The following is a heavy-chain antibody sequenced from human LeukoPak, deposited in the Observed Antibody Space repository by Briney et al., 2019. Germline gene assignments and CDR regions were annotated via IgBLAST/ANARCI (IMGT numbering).Heavy chain of an antibody. D-gene: IGHD6-13*01. J-gene: IGHJ6*02. V-gene: IGHV1-46*01. CDR1: GYTFTSYY. CDR3: ARDHFIAAAGTDYYYGMDV. Sequence: ASVKVSCKASGYTFTSYYMHWVQQAPGQGLEWMGIINPSGGSTSYAQKFQGRVTMTRDTSTSTVYMELSSLRSEDTAVYYCARDHFIAAAGTDYYYGMDVWGQGTTVTVSS. CDR2: INPSGGST.